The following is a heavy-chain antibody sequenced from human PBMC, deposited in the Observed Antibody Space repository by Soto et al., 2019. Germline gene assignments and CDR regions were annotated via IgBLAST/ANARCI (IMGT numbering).Heavy chain of an antibody. V-gene: IGHV2-5*02. CDR2: IYWDDDK. CDR1: GFSLSTSGVG. D-gene: IGHD3-22*01. Sequence: SGPTLVNPTQTLTLTCTFSGFSLSTSGVGVGWIRQPPGKALEWLALIYWDDDKRYSPSLKSRLTITKDTSKNQVVLTMTNMDPADTATYYCAHEGGYDSSGYYSDYGMDVWGQGTTITVSS. CDR3: AHEGGYDSSGYYSDYGMDV. J-gene: IGHJ6*02.